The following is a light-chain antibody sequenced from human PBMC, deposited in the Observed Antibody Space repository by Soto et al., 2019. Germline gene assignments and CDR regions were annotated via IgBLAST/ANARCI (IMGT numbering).Light chain of an antibody. J-gene: IGLJ1*01. Sequence: QSVLTQPHSASGTPGLSVTISCSGKRSNIETSSVHWFQQLPGTAPKLLIATTNQRPSGVPVRFSGSKSGTSVSLAISVLQSEDEADYYCAAWDDSLNGHVFGTGTKVTVL. CDR1: RSNIETSS. CDR2: TTN. CDR3: AAWDDSLNGHV. V-gene: IGLV1-44*01.